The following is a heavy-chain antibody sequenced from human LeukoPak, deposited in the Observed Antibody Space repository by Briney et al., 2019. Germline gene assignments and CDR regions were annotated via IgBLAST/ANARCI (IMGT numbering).Heavy chain of an antibody. J-gene: IGHJ4*02. CDR3: AKDYRIGYSDHFDY. Sequence: PGGSLRLSCVGSGFTFSSHAMSWVRQAPEKGLEWVSGIYESGQTSHYADSVKGRFSISRDNSMNTLYLQMDSLRGEDTAIYYCAKDYRIGYSDHFDYWGQGALVTVSS. D-gene: IGHD2-21*01. CDR2: IYESGQTS. V-gene: IGHV3-23*01. CDR1: GFTFSSHA.